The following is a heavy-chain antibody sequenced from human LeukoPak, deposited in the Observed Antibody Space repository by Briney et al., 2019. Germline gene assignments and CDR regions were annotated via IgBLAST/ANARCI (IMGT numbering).Heavy chain of an antibody. CDR2: IYYSGST. CDR1: GGSISSSSYY. J-gene: IGHJ3*02. CDR3: ARASVLWFGSTRDAFDI. V-gene: IGHV4-39*07. Sequence: PSETLSLTCTVSGGSISSSSYYWGWIRQPPGKGLEWIGSIYYSGSTYYNPSLKSRVTMSVDTSKNQFSLKLSSVTAADTAVYYCARASVLWFGSTRDAFDIWGQGTMVTVSS. D-gene: IGHD3-10*01.